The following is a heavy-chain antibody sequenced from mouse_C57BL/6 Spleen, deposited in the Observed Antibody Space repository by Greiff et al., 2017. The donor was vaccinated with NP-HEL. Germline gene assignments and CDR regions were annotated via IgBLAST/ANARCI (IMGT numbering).Heavy chain of an antibody. CDR2: IDPSDSET. J-gene: IGHJ2*01. Sequence: QVQLQQPGAELVRPGSSVKLSCKASGYTFTSYWMHWVKQRPIQGLEWIGNIDPSDSETHYNQKFKDKATLTVDKSSSTAYMQLSSLTSEDSAVYYCARSTMVTPFDYWGQGTTRTVSS. V-gene: IGHV1-52*01. CDR1: GYTFTSYW. D-gene: IGHD2-2*01. CDR3: ARSTMVTPFDY.